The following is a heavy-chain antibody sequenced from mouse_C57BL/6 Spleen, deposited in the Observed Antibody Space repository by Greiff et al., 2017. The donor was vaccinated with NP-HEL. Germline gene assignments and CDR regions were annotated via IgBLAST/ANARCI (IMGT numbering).Heavy chain of an antibody. D-gene: IGHD1-1*01. J-gene: IGHJ2*01. Sequence: QVQLQQSGAELVRPGASVTLSCKASGYTFTDYEMHWVKQTPVHGLEWIGAIDPETGGTAYNQKFKGKAILTADKSSSTAYMELRSLTSEDSAVYYCTRGLYGSSPGHYWGQGTTLTVSS. CDR3: TRGLYGSSPGHY. CDR1: GYTFTDYE. CDR2: IDPETGGT. V-gene: IGHV1-15*01.